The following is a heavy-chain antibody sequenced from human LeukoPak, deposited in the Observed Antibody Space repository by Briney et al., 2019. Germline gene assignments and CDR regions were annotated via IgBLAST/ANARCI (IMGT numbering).Heavy chain of an antibody. J-gene: IGHJ3*02. D-gene: IGHD3-22*01. V-gene: IGHV1-2*02. Sequence: ASVKVSCKASGYTFTGYYMHWVRQAPGQELEWMGWINPNSGGTNYTQKFQGRVTMTRDTSISTAYMELSRPRSDDTAVYYCARDSFPGRYYEGAFDIWGQGTMVTVSS. CDR1: GYTFTGYY. CDR2: INPNSGGT. CDR3: ARDSFPGRYYEGAFDI.